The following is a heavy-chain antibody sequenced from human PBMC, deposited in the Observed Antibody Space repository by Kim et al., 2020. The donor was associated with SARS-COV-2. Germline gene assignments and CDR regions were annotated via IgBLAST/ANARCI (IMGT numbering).Heavy chain of an antibody. CDR1: GYTFTSYG. V-gene: IGHV1-18*01. CDR2: ISTYNGNT. J-gene: IGHJ4*02. CDR3: ARVLVFGYESSAKLDY. Sequence: ASVKVSCKASGYTFTSYGISWVRQAPGQGLEWMGWISTYNGNTNYAQKLQGRVSMTTDTSTSTAYMELRSLISDDTAVYYCARVLVFGYESSAKLDYWGQGTLVTVSS. D-gene: IGHD3-22*01.